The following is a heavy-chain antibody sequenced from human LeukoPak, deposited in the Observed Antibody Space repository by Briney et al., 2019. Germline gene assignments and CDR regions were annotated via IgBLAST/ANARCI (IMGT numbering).Heavy chain of an antibody. CDR1: GFTFTNYW. V-gene: IGHV3-7*01. CDR2: IRQDGSET. J-gene: IGHJ4*02. Sequence: GGSLRLSCAASGFTFTNYWMTWVRQAPGKGPEWVANIRQDGSETNYVDSVRGRFTIARDNTKNSLYLQMTSLRGEDTAVYYCASRAGKPGDTPWCFDYWGQGALVTVSS. CDR3: ASRAGKPGDTPWCFDY. D-gene: IGHD2-8*02.